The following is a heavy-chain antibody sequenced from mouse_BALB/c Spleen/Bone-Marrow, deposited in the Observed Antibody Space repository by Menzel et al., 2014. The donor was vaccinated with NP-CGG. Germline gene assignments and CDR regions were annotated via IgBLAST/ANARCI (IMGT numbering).Heavy chain of an antibody. CDR2: IHPGNSDT. CDR3: TTLARNNFDY. Sequence: VQLKDSGTVLARPGAAVKMSCKASGYTFSNYWMHWIKQRPGQGLEWIGTIHPGNSDTTYNQKFKGKAKLTAVTSTSTAYMELSSLTNEDSAVYYCTTLARNNFDYWGQGNTLTVSS. CDR1: GYTFSNYW. V-gene: IGHV1-5*01. J-gene: IGHJ2*01. D-gene: IGHD3-1*01.